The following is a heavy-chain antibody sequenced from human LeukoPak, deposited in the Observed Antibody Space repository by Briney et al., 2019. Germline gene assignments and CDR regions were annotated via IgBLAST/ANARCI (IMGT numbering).Heavy chain of an antibody. J-gene: IGHJ3*02. D-gene: IGHD2-2*01. CDR2: INPNSGGT. CDR1: GYTFTGYY. V-gene: IGHV1-2*02. CDR3: ARDLSYCSSTSCSGNAFDI. Sequence: ASVKVSCKASGYTFTGYYMHWVRQAPGQGLEWMGWINPNSGGTNYAQKFQGRVTMTRATSISTAYMELSRLRSDDTAVYYCARDLSYCSSTSCSGNAFDIWGQGTMVTVSS.